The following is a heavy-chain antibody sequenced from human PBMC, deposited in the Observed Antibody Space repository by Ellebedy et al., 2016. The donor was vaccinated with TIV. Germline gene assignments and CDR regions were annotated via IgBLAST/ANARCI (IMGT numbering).Heavy chain of an antibody. CDR2: ISRSGGNT. CDR1: GFTFSSYS. V-gene: IGHV3-48*02. D-gene: IGHD1-7*01. J-gene: IGHJ4*02. CDR3: ARETNYSFDS. Sequence: GESLKISCAGSGFTFSSYSMNWVRQAPGKGLEWISYISRSGGNTFYAYSVKGRFTISRDSAKDSVYLQMSSLRDEDTALYYCARETNYSFDSWGQGTLVTGSS.